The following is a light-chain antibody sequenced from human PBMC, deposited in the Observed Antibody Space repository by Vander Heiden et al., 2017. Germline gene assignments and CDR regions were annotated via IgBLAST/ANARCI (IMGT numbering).Light chain of an antibody. Sequence: DIQMTQSPSSLSASVGDRVTITCQASQDISNYLNWYQQKPGKAPKLLIYDASNLETGVPSRFSGGGSGTDFTFTISSLQPEDIATHYCQHYDNLPLTFGGGTKVEIK. CDR2: DAS. J-gene: IGKJ4*01. CDR3: QHYDNLPLT. CDR1: QDISNY. V-gene: IGKV1-33*01.